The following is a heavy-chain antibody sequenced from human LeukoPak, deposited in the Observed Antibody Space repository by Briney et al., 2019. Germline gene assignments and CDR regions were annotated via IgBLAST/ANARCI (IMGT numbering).Heavy chain of an antibody. CDR1: GDSISTYY. J-gene: IGHJ3*02. CDR2: IYYSGST. Sequence: SETLSLTCSFSGDSISTYYWSWIRQSPGKGLEWIGSIYYSGSTYYNASLKSRVTISADTSKNQFSLKLSSVTAADTAVYYCARPLSGSSSWHGDAFDIWGQGTMVTVSS. CDR3: ARPLSGSSSWHGDAFDI. D-gene: IGHD6-13*01. V-gene: IGHV4-59*05.